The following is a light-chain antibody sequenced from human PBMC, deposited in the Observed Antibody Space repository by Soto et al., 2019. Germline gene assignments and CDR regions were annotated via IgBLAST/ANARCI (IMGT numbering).Light chain of an antibody. V-gene: IGKV3-20*01. J-gene: IGKJ1*01. Sequence: EIVLTQSPGTLSLSPVERATLSCRASQSVSSGYLAWYQHKPGQAPRLLIFGASIRSAGIPDRFTGSGSGADFTLTISRLEPEDFAVYYCQQYGSSPRTFGQGTKVEIK. CDR1: QSVSSGY. CDR3: QQYGSSPRT. CDR2: GAS.